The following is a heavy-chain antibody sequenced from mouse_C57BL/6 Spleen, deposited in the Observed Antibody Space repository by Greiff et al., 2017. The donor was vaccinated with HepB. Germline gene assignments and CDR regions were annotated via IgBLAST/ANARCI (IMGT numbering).Heavy chain of an antibody. CDR2: IHPNSGST. D-gene: IGHD1-1*01. CDR1: GYTFTSYW. V-gene: IGHV1-64*01. CDR3: ARDLDLRTVVAQNAMDY. J-gene: IGHJ4*01. Sequence: QVQLQQSGAELVKPGASVKLSCKASGYTFTSYWMHWVKQRPGQGLEWIGMIHPNSGSTNYNEKFKSKATLTVDKSSSTAYMQLSSLTSEDSAVYYCARDLDLRTVVAQNAMDYWGQGTSVTVSS.